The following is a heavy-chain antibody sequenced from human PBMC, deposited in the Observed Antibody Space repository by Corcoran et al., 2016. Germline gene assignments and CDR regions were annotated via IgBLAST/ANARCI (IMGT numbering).Heavy chain of an antibody. CDR1: GFTFSSYW. CDR2: IKQDGSEK. Sequence: EVQLVESGGGLVQPGGSLRLSCAASGFTFSSYWMSWVRQAPGKGLEWVANIKQDGSEKYYVDSVKGRFTISRDNAKNSLYLKMNSLKAEVTAVYYCAHDMWTSYVRDVWGQGTTVTVSS. V-gene: IGHV3-7*03. J-gene: IGHJ6*02. D-gene: IGHD3-9*01. CDR3: AHDMWTSYVRDV.